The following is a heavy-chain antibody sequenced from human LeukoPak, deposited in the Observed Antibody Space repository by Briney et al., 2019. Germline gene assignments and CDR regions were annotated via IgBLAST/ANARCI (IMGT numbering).Heavy chain of an antibody. V-gene: IGHV3-33*01. CDR2: IWYDGSND. J-gene: IGHJ4*02. CDR3: ARDPSGSGWSLNN. D-gene: IGHD6-19*01. CDR1: GFNFGSDA. Sequence: PGGSLRLSCTASGFNFGSDAMHWVRQAPGKGLEWVAFIWYDGSNDHYADSVKGRFTISRDNSKNTVCLQMNSLGVEDTAVYYCARDPSGSGWSLNNWGQGTLVTVSS.